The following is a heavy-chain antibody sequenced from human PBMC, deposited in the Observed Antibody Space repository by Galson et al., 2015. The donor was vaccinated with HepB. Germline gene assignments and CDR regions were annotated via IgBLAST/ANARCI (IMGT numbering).Heavy chain of an antibody. CDR3: ARGAYDSSGYYYGGHFDY. V-gene: IGHV3-48*03. Sequence: SLRLSCAASGFTFSSYEMNWVRQAPGKGLEWVSYISSSGSTIYYADSVEGRFTISRDNAKNSLYLQMNSLRAEDTAVYYCARGAYDSSGYYYGGHFDYWGQGTLVTVSS. D-gene: IGHD3-22*01. J-gene: IGHJ4*02. CDR1: GFTFSSYE. CDR2: ISSSGSTI.